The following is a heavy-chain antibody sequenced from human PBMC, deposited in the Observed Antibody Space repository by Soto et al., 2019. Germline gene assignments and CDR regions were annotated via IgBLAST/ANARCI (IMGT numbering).Heavy chain of an antibody. D-gene: IGHD2-2*01. CDR3: ARWGNCSSTSCYAYFDY. J-gene: IGHJ4*02. V-gene: IGHV3-64*01. CDR2: ISSNGGST. Sequence: GGSLRLSCAASGFTFSSYAMHWVRQAPGKGLEYVSAISSNGGSTYYANSVKGRFTISRDNSKNTLYLQMGSLRAEDMAVYYCARWGNCSSTSCYAYFDYWGQGTLVTVSS. CDR1: GFTFSSYA.